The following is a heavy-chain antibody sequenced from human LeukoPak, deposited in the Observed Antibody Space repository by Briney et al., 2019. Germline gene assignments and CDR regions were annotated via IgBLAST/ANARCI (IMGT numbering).Heavy chain of an antibody. J-gene: IGHJ4*02. D-gene: IGHD4-17*01. CDR1: GFTYSLFW. CDR2: IKQDGSEK. CDR3: ARGFASGDYGAD. V-gene: IGHV3-7*01. Sequence: GGSLRLSCAASGFTYSLFWMSWVRQAPGKGLEWVANIKQDGSEKYYVDSVKGRFTVSRDNAERSLYLQMNSLRAEDTAVYYCARGFASGDYGADWGQGTLVTVSS.